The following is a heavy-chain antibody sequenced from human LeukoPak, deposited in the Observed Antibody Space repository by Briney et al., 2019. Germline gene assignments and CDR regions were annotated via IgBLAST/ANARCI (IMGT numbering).Heavy chain of an antibody. J-gene: IGHJ5*02. V-gene: IGHV3-30*03. CDR2: ISYDGSNK. D-gene: IGHD3-16*01. Sequence: GRSLRLSCAASGFTFSSYGMHWVRQAPGKGLEWVAVISYDGSNKYYADSAKGRFTISRDNSKNTLYLQMNSLRAEDTAVYYCASPGMIEGLDPWGQGTLVTVSS. CDR1: GFTFSSYG. CDR3: ASPGMIEGLDP.